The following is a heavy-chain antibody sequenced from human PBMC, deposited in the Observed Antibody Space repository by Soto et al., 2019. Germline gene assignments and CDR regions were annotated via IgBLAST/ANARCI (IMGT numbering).Heavy chain of an antibody. CDR2: MNPNSGNT. V-gene: IGHV1-8*01. CDR1: GYTFTSYD. D-gene: IGHD2-2*01. Sequence: QVQLVQSGAEVKKPGASVKVSCKASGYTFTSYDINWVRQATGQGLEWMGWMNPNSGNTGYGQKFQGRVTMTRNTSISTAYMELSSLRSEDTAVYYCARGPGYCSSTSCNMDYYYYYGMDVWGQGTTVTVSS. J-gene: IGHJ6*02. CDR3: ARGPGYCSSTSCNMDYYYYYGMDV.